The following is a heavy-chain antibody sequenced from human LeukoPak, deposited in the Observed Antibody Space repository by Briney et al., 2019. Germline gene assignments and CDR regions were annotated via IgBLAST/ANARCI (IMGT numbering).Heavy chain of an antibody. CDR2: ISGSGDST. Sequence: PGGSLRLSCAASEFTFSSYAMSWVRQSPGKGLQWVSAISGSGDSTYYADSVKGRFTISKDNSKNTLYLQMNSLRAEDTAVYYCAKEGFVGATTYYWGQGTPVTVSS. CDR1: EFTFSSYA. D-gene: IGHD1-26*01. V-gene: IGHV3-23*01. J-gene: IGHJ4*02. CDR3: AKEGFVGATTYY.